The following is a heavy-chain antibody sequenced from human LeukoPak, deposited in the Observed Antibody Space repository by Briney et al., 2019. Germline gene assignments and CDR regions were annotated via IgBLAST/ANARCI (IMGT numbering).Heavy chain of an antibody. CDR1: GFTFSSYA. J-gene: IGHJ6*04. V-gene: IGHV3-23*01. CDR3: ARLGYCSGGSCPVGMDV. Sequence: GGSLRLSCAASGFTFSSYAMSWVRQAPGKGLEWVSAISGSGGSTYYADSVKGRLTISRDNSKNTLYLQMNSLRAEDTAVYYCARLGYCSGGSCPVGMDVWGKGTTVTVSS. D-gene: IGHD2-15*01. CDR2: ISGSGGST.